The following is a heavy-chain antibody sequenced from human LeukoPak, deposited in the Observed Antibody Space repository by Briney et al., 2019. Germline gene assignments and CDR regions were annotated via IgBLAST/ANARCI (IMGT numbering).Heavy chain of an antibody. Sequence: SETLSLTCTVSGASINSSGYYWGWIRQPPGKGLEWIGSIYYRGSTYYNPSLKSRVTISVDTSKNQFSLKLSSVTAADTAVYYCARARDDSSGYYYGNWFDPWGQGTLVTVSS. D-gene: IGHD3-22*01. CDR1: GASINSSGYY. CDR2: IYYRGST. J-gene: IGHJ5*02. CDR3: ARARDDSSGYYYGNWFDP. V-gene: IGHV4-39*07.